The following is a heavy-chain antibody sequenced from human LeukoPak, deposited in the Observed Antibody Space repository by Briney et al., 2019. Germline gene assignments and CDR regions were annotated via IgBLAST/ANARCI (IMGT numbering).Heavy chain of an antibody. CDR3: ARYSSSFWFDP. Sequence: SEILSLTCTVSGGSISSYYWSWIRQPPGKGLEWSGYIYTSGSTNYNPSLKSRVTISVDTSKNQFSLKLSSVTAADTAVYYCARYSSSFWFDPWGQGTLVTVSS. CDR2: IYTSGST. D-gene: IGHD6-6*01. J-gene: IGHJ5*02. CDR1: GGSISSYY. V-gene: IGHV4-4*09.